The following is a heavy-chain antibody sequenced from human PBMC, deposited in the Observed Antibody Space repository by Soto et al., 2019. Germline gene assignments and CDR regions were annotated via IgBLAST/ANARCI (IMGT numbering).Heavy chain of an antibody. CDR2: MNPSNGNT. CDR1: GYTFTTYD. CDR3: ARRKERSGPHYFDY. V-gene: IGHV1-8*02. J-gene: IGHJ4*02. D-gene: IGHD6-25*01. Sequence: SVKVSCKASGYTFTTYDVSWVRQASGQGLEWMGWMNPSNGNTGYAQKFQGRVTMTRNTSISTVYMELSGLRPDDTAVYYCARRKERSGPHYFDYWGQGSRVTVSS.